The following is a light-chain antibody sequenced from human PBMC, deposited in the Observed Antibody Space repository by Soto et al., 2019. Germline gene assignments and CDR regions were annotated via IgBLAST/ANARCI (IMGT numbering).Light chain of an antibody. CDR2: GAS. V-gene: IGKV1-39*01. J-gene: IGKJ1*01. CDR3: QQSSITPRS. CDR1: QSISTY. Sequence: DIRLTQSPPSLSASVGDRVTISCRASQSISTYLMWYQQKPGKAPNLLVYGASGLQNGVPSRFTGSGSGTEFSLTTSGLQPEDSGTYYCQQSSITPRSFGKGTKVDIK.